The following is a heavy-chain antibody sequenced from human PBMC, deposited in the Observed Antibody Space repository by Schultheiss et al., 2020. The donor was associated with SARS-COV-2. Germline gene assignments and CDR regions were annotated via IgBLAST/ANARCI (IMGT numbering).Heavy chain of an antibody. J-gene: IGHJ6*02. CDR1: GGSISSSNW. CDR2: IYHSGTT. CDR3: ARGLYDFWSGYPRRNYGMDV. V-gene: IGHV4-4*02. D-gene: IGHD3-3*01. Sequence: SETLSLTCAVYGGSISSSNWWSWVRQPPGKGLEWIGNIYHSGTTYYNPSIKSRVTISVDTSKNQFSLKLSSVTAADTAVYYCARGLYDFWSGYPRRNYGMDVWGQGTTVTVSS.